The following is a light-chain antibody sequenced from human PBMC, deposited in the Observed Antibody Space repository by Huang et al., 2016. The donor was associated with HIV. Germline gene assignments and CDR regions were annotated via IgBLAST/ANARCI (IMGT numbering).Light chain of an antibody. V-gene: IGKV3-11*01. CDR3: QQRSDWPPT. Sequence: EIVLAQSPVTLSLSPGERATLACRASQSVSVYLAWYQQKAGQPPRLLIYNASNRATGIPARFSGSGSGTDFTRTISSLEPEDFAVYYCQQRSDWPPTFGRGTKVEIK. J-gene: IGKJ1*01. CDR1: QSVSVY. CDR2: NAS.